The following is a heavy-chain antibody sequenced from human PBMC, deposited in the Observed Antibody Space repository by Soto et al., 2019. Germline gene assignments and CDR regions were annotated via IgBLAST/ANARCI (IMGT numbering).Heavy chain of an antibody. CDR2: IDPSDSYT. CDR3: ARNGIVVVTAAQTSYYYYGMDV. Sequence: GESLRISCKGSGYSFTSYWISWVRQMPGKGLEWMGRIDPSDSYTNYSPSFQGHVTISADKSISTAYLQWSSLKASDTAMYYCARNGIVVVTAAQTSYYYYGMDVWGQGTRVTVSS. J-gene: IGHJ6*02. CDR1: GYSFTSYW. D-gene: IGHD2-2*01. V-gene: IGHV5-10-1*01.